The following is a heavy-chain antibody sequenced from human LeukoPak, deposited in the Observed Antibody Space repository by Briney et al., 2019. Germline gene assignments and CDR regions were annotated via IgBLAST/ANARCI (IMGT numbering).Heavy chain of an antibody. CDR1: GYTFTSYG. CDR2: ISAYNGNT. V-gene: IGHV1-18*01. D-gene: IGHD3-3*01. CDR3: ARSSITIFGVVTNFDY. Sequence: ASVKVSCKASGYTFTSYGISWVRQAPGQGLEWMGWISAYNGNTNYAQKLQGRVTMTTDTSTSTAYMELRSLRSDDTAVYYRARSSITIFGVVTNFDYWGQGTLVTVSS. J-gene: IGHJ4*02.